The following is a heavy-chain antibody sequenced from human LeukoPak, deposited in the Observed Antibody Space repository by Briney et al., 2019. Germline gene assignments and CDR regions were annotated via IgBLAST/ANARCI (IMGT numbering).Heavy chain of an antibody. CDR1: GFTFRNAW. D-gene: IGHD5-12*01. CDR3: SPGGYSGYDWDY. J-gene: IGHJ4*02. Sequence: PGGSLRLSCAASGFTFRNAWMSWVRQAPGKGLEWVGRIKSKTDGGTTDYAAPVKGRFTISRDDSKNTLYLQMNSLKTEDTAVYYCSPGGYSGYDWDYWGQGTLVTVSS. V-gene: IGHV3-15*01. CDR2: IKSKTDGGTT.